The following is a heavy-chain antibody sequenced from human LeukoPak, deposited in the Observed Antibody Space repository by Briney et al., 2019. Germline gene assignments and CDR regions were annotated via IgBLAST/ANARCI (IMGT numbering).Heavy chain of an antibody. J-gene: IGHJ6*03. CDR1: GFTFSDYY. CDR2: IFRSGSSI. D-gene: IGHD1-26*01. Sequence: GGSLRLSCAASGFTFSDYYMSWIRQAPGKGLEWVSFIFRSGSSIYYADSVKGRFTISRDNAKNSLYLQMNSLRAEDTAVYYCARAVGATRVIDYYAYYMDVWGKGPTVTVSS. V-gene: IGHV3-11*04. CDR3: ARAVGATRVIDYYAYYMDV.